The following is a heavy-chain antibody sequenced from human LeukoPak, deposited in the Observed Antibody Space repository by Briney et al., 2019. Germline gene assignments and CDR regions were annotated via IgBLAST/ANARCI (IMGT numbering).Heavy chain of an antibody. J-gene: IGHJ4*02. D-gene: IGHD3-10*01. V-gene: IGHV4-34*01. CDR3: ARRGVTYYYGSGSYLN. Sequence: ASETLSLTCAVYGGSFSGYYWSWIRQPPGKGLEWIGEINHSGSTNYNPSLKSRVTISVDTSKNQFSLKLSSVTAADTAVYYCARRGVTYYYGSGSYLNWGQGTLVTVSS. CDR2: INHSGST. CDR1: GGSFSGYY.